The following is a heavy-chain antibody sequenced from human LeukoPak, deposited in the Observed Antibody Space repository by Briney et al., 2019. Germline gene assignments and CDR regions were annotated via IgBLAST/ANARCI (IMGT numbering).Heavy chain of an antibody. Sequence: GGSLRLSCAASGFTFADYAMNWVRQAPGKGLEWVSSISWNGVTMGYADSVKGRFTISRDNAKNSLYLQMNGLRPEDMALYYCTKPTQATRRCASSWYFDSWGQGTLVTVPS. J-gene: IGHJ4*02. D-gene: IGHD6-13*01. V-gene: IGHV3-9*03. CDR1: GFTFADYA. CDR2: ISWNGVTM. CDR3: TKPTQATRRCASSWYFDS.